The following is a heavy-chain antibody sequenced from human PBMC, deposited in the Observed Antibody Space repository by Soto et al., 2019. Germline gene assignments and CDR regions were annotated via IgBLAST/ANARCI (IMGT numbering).Heavy chain of an antibody. J-gene: IGHJ4*02. CDR3: ARSPGYSYGDY. CDR1: GYTFTSYA. D-gene: IGHD5-18*01. Sequence: GASVKVSCKAAGYTFTSYAMPWVLQAPGQRLEWMGWINAGNGNTKYSQKFQGRVTITRDTSASTAYMELSSLRSEDTAVYYCARSPGYSYGDYWGQGTLVTVSS. CDR2: INAGNGNT. V-gene: IGHV1-3*01.